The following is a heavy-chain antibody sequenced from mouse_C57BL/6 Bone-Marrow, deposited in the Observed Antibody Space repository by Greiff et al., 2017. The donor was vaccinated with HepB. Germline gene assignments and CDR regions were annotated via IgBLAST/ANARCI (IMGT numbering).Heavy chain of an antibody. V-gene: IGHV5-4*01. J-gene: IGHJ3*01. CDR1: GFTFSSYA. CDR2: ISAGSSYT. CDR3: TRCYSNFLFAY. Sequence: EVQLVESGGGLVKPGGSLKLSCAASGFTFSSYAMSWVRQTPEQRLEWVATISAGSSYTNYPDNVKGRVTITRDNAENTLYLQLSNLTSEDTAMYYCTRCYSNFLFAYWGQGTLVTVSA. D-gene: IGHD2-5*01.